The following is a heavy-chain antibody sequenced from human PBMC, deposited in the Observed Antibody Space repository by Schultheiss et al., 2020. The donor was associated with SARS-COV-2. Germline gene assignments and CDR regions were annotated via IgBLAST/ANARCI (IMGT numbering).Heavy chain of an antibody. CDR2: ISAYNGNT. V-gene: IGHV1-18*01. CDR3: ARARGLSAFDI. Sequence: GESLKISCKASGYTFTSYGISWVRQAPRQGLEWMGWISAYNGNTNYAQKLQGRVTMTTDTSTSTAYMELSSLRSEDTAVYYCARARGLSAFDIWGQGTMVTVSS. J-gene: IGHJ3*02. CDR1: GYTFTSYG.